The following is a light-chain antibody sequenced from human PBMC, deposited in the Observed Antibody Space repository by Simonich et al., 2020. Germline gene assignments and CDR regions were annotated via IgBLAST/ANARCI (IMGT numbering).Light chain of an antibody. CDR2: SVS. CDR3: SSYTSSSTWV. J-gene: IGLJ3*02. V-gene: IGLV2-14*01. Sequence: QSALTQPASVSGSPGQSITISCTGTSSNVGGYNYVSLYQKHPGKAPKLMIYSVSKRPSGVSKRFSGSKSGNTASLTISGLQAEDEADYYCSSYTSSSTWVFGGGTKLTVL. CDR1: SSNVGGYNY.